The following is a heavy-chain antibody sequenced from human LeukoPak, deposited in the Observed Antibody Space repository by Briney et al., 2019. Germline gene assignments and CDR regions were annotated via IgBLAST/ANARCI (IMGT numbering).Heavy chain of an antibody. Sequence: GESLKISCQGSGYSFSSHWIGWVRQMPGKGLEWMGIIYPGDSDTRYSPSFQGQVTISADKSVSAAYLQWNSLKASDSGIYYCARTRGARDAFDLWGQGTMVTVSS. CDR1: GYSFSSHW. D-gene: IGHD3/OR15-3a*01. CDR3: ARTRGARDAFDL. J-gene: IGHJ3*01. CDR2: IYPGDSDT. V-gene: IGHV5-51*01.